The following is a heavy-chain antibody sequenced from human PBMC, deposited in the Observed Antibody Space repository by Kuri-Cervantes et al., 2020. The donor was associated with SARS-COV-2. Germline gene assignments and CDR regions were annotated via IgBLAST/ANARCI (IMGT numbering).Heavy chain of an antibody. CDR2: IIPIFGTA. D-gene: IGHD1-1*01. V-gene: IGHV1-69*13. Sequence: SVKVSCKASGGTFSSYAISWVRQAPGQGLEWMGGIIPIFGTANYAQKVQGRVTITADESTSTAYMELISLRSEDTAVYYCARDSGDWNPDGLDLWGQGTLVTVSS. CDR1: GGTFSSYA. CDR3: ARDSGDWNPDGLDL. J-gene: IGHJ3*01.